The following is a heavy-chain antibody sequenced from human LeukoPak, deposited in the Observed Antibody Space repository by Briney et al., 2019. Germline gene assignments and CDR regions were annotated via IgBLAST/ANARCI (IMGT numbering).Heavy chain of an antibody. Sequence: ASVKVSCKVSGYTLTELSMHWVRQAPGKGLEWMGGFDPEDGETIYAQKFQGRVTMTEDTSTDTAYMELSSLRSEDTAVYYCATGNIVVVPAAMPLDYWGQGTLVTVSS. D-gene: IGHD2-2*01. CDR2: FDPEDGET. J-gene: IGHJ4*02. CDR1: GYTLTELS. V-gene: IGHV1-24*01. CDR3: ATGNIVVVPAAMPLDY.